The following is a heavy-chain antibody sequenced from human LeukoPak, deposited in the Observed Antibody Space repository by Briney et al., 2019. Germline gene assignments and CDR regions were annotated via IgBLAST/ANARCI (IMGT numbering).Heavy chain of an antibody. Sequence: SETLSLTCAVYGGSFSGYYWSWIRQPPGKGLEWIGEINHSGSTNYNPSLKSRVTISVDTSKNQFSLKLSSVTAADTAVYYCARVRPRALLWFGELPRNWFDPWGHGTLVTVSP. V-gene: IGHV4-34*01. CDR2: INHSGST. J-gene: IGHJ5*02. CDR1: GGSFSGYY. CDR3: ARVRPRALLWFGELPRNWFDP. D-gene: IGHD3-10*01.